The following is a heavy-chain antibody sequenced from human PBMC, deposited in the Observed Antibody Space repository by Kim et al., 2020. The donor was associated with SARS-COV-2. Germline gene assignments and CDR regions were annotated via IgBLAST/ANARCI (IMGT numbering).Heavy chain of an antibody. J-gene: IGHJ3*02. V-gene: IGHV1-69*13. CDR2: IIPIFGTA. Sequence: SVKVSCKASGGTFSSYAISWVRQAPGQGLEWMGGIIPIFGTANYAQKFQGRVTITADESTSTAYMELSSLRSEDTAVYYCARYLVVVRAFDIWGQGTMVTVSS. CDR1: GGTFSSYA. D-gene: IGHD3-22*01. CDR3: ARYLVVVRAFDI.